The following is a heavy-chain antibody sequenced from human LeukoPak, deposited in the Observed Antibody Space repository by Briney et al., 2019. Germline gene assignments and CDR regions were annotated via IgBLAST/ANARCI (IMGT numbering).Heavy chain of an antibody. J-gene: IGHJ4*02. CDR1: GFTVSRNY. Sequence: GGSLRLSCAASGFTVSRNYMSWVRQAPGKGLEWVSVIYISSNTYYADSVKGRFTISRDNSKNTLYLQLNSLRVEDTAVYYCAGGGGVGAKYWGQGTLVTVSS. V-gene: IGHV3-53*01. CDR2: IYISSNT. D-gene: IGHD1-26*01. CDR3: AGGGGVGAKY.